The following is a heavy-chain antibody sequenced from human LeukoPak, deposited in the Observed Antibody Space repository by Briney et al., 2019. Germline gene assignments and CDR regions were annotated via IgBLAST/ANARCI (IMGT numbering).Heavy chain of an antibody. CDR1: GGTFSSYA. Sequence: ASVKVSCKASGGTFSSYAISWVRQAPGRGLEWMGGIIPIFGTANYAQKFQGRVTITADESTSTAYMELSSLRSEDTAVYYCARVGSYSSSAGFDYWGQGTLVTVSS. V-gene: IGHV1-69*13. CDR2: IIPIFGTA. J-gene: IGHJ4*02. CDR3: ARVGSYSSSAGFDY. D-gene: IGHD6-6*01.